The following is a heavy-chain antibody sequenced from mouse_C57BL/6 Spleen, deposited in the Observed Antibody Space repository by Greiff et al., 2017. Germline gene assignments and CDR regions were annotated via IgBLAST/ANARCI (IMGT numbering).Heavy chain of an antibody. CDR2: ISGGGGNT. CDR3: ASLYYYGSSYGGYFDV. V-gene: IGHV5-9*01. D-gene: IGHD1-1*01. J-gene: IGHJ1*03. Sequence: EVQLVESGGGLVKPGGSLKLSSAASGFTFSSYTMSWVRQTPEKRLEWVATISGGGGNTYYPDSVKGRFTISRDNAKNTLYLQMSSLRSEDTALYYCASLYYYGSSYGGYFDVWGTGTTVTVSS. CDR1: GFTFSSYT.